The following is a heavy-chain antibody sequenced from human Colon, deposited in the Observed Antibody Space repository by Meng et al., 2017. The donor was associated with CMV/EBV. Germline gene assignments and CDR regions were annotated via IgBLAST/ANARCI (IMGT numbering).Heavy chain of an antibody. Sequence: ASVKVSCKASGYTFTSYYMHWVRQAPGQGLEWMGLINPSGGSTSYAQKFQGRGTMTRDTSTRTVYMELSSLRSADTAVYYCARTYDRSGYSNWFDPWGQGTLVTVSS. J-gene: IGHJ5*02. CDR1: GYTFTSYY. D-gene: IGHD3-22*01. CDR2: INPSGGST. CDR3: ARTYDRSGYSNWFDP. V-gene: IGHV1-46*01.